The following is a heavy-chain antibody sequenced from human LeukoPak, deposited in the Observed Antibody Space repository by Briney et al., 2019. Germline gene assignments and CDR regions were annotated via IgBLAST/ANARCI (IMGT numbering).Heavy chain of an antibody. CDR3: PKTAAGINFDY. CDR1: GFTFSDYY. D-gene: IGHD6-13*01. CDR2: ISSSSSYT. J-gene: IGHJ4*02. V-gene: IGHV3-11*03. Sequence: GGSLRLSCAASGFTFSDYYMSWIRQAPGKGLEWVSYISSSSSYTNYADSVKGRFTISRDNAKNSLYLQMNSLRAENTAVYYCPKTAAGINFDYWGQGTLVTVSS.